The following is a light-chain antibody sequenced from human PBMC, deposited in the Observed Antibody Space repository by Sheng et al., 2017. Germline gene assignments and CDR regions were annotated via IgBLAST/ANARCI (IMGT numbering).Light chain of an antibody. CDR3: QQYSSSPWT. Sequence: EIVLTQSPATLSLSPGERATLSCRASQSVSSSLAWYQQKPGQAPRLLIYDASNRATGIPARFSGSGSGTDFTLTISSLEPEDFAVYYCQQYSSSPWTFGQGTKVEIK. CDR1: QSVSSS. V-gene: IGKV3-11*01. J-gene: IGKJ1*01. CDR2: DAS.